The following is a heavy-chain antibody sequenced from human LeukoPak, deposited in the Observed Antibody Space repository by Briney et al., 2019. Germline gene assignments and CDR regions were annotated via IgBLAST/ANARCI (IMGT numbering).Heavy chain of an antibody. Sequence: ASVKVSCKASGYTFTSYGISWVRQAPGQGLEWMGWIRAYIGNTNYAQKLQGRVTMTTDTSTSTAYMELRSLRSDDTAVYYCARGVGYCGGGSCFNWFDPWGQGTLVTVSS. J-gene: IGHJ5*02. CDR2: IRAYIGNT. CDR1: GYTFTSYG. CDR3: ARGVGYCGGGSCFNWFDP. D-gene: IGHD2-15*01. V-gene: IGHV1-18*04.